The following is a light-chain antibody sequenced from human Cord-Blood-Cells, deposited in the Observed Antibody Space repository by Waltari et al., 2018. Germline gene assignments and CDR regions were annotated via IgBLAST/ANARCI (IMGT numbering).Light chain of an antibody. CDR2: EVS. Sequence: QSALTQPASVSGSPGQSITISCPGTSSDVGGYNYVPWYQQHPGKAPKLMIYEVSNRPSGVSNRFSGSKSGNTASLTISGLQAEDEADYYCSSYTSSSTLEVFGGGTKLTVL. CDR3: SSYTSSSTLEV. V-gene: IGLV2-14*01. J-gene: IGLJ2*01. CDR1: SSDVGGYNY.